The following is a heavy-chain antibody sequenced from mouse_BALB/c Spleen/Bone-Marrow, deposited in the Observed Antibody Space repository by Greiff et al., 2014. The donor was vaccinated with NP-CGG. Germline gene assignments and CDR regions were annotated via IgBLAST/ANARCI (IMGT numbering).Heavy chain of an antibody. CDR2: IWAGGIT. J-gene: IGHJ2*01. V-gene: IGHV2-9*02. D-gene: IGHD1-2*01. CDR3: ARTLRLRDYFDY. Sequence: VQLQQSGPGLVPPSQSLSITCTVSGFSLTSYGVHWVRQPPGKGLEWLGVIWAGGITNYNSALMSRLSISKDNSKSQVFLKTNSLQTDDTAMYYCARTLRLRDYFDYWGQGTTLTVSS. CDR1: GFSLTSYG.